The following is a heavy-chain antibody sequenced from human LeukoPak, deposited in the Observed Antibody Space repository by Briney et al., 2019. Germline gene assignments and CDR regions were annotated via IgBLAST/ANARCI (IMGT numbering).Heavy chain of an antibody. V-gene: IGHV4-39*01. CDR2: IYYSGST. J-gene: IGHJ4*02. CDR3: ARRVKKGPTIVGATRGFDY. CDR1: GVSISSSSYY. D-gene: IGHD1-26*01. Sequence: SETLSLTCTVSGVSISSSSYYWGWIRQPPGKGLEWIGSIYYSGSTYYNPSLKSRVTISVDTSKNQFSLKLSSVTAADTAVYYCARRVKKGPTIVGATRGFDYWGRGTLVTVSS.